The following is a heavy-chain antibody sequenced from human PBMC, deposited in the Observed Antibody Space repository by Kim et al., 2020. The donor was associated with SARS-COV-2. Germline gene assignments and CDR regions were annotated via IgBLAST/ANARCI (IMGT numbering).Heavy chain of an antibody. V-gene: IGHV3-53*04. CDR2: IYSGGST. CDR1: GFTVSSNY. Sequence: GGSLRLSCAASGFTVSSNYMSWVRQAPGKGLEWVSVIYSGGSTYYADSVKGRFTISRHNSKNTLYLQMNSLRAEDTAVYYCAKETPPWSWGSYYNVRLNYYYGMDVWGQGTTATVSS. D-gene: IGHD3-10*01. CDR3: AKETPPWSWGSYYNVRLNYYYGMDV. J-gene: IGHJ6*02.